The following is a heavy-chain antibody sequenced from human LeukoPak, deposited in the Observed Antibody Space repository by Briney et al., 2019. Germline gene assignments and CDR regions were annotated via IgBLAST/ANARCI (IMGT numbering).Heavy chain of an antibody. J-gene: IGHJ4*02. CDR3: ARHYYDSSGYYYPYYFDY. Sequence: SETLSLTCAVYGGSFSGYYWSWIRQPPGKGLEWIGEINHSGSTNYNPSLKSRVTISVDTSKNQFSLKLSSVTAADTAVYYGARHYYDSSGYYYPYYFDYWGQGTLVTVSS. CDR1: GGSFSGYY. CDR2: INHSGST. V-gene: IGHV4-34*01. D-gene: IGHD3-22*01.